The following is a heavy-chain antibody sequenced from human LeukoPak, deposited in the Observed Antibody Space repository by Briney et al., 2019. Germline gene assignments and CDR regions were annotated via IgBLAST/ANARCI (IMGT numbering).Heavy chain of an antibody. J-gene: IGHJ4*02. V-gene: IGHV4-34*01. Sequence: PSETLSLTCAVYGGSFSGYYWSWIRQPPGKGLEWIGEINHSGSTNYNPSFKSRVTISVDTSKNQFSLKLSSVTAADTAVYYCARGGREYYGSGSYYSLRLRGFDYWGQGTLVTVSS. D-gene: IGHD3-10*01. CDR2: INHSGST. CDR3: ARGGREYYGSGSYYSLRLRGFDY. CDR1: GGSFSGYY.